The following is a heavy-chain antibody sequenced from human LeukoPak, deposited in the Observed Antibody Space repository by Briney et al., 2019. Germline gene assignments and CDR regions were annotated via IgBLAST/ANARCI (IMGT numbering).Heavy chain of an antibody. CDR3: ARPTDNWTQGAFDI. CDR2: IYPSDSDT. Sequence: GESLKISCKGSGYSFTSYWIGWVRQMPGKGLEWMGIIYPSDSDTRYSPSFQGQVTISADKSISTAYLQWSSLKASDTTMYYCARPTDNWTQGAFDIWGQGTMVTVSS. V-gene: IGHV5-51*01. CDR1: GYSFTSYW. J-gene: IGHJ3*02. D-gene: IGHD1-1*01.